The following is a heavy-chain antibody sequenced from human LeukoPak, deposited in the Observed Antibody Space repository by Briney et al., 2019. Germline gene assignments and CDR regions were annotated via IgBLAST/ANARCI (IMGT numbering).Heavy chain of an antibody. CDR3: ARSMDGYNYGGYMDV. CDR2: INPNSGGT. CDR1: GYTFTGYY. V-gene: IGHV1-2*02. J-gene: IGHJ6*03. Sequence: GASVKVSCKASGYTFTGYYMHWVRQAPGQGLEWMGWINPNSGGTNYAQKFQGRVTMTRDTSISTAYMELSRLRSDDTAVYYCARSMDGYNYGGYMDVWGKGTTVTVSS. D-gene: IGHD5-24*01.